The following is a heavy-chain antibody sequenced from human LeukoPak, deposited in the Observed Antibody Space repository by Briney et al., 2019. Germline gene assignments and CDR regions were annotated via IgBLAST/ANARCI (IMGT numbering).Heavy chain of an antibody. J-gene: IGHJ4*02. V-gene: IGHV3-23*01. CDR3: TKPSVVGAKDFDY. D-gene: IGHD1-26*01. Sequence: GGSLRLSCAASGFTFSSYAMRWVRQAPGKGLEWVSSISGSGGSTYYADSVKGRFTISRDNSKNTLYLQMNSLRAEDTAVYYCTKPSVVGAKDFDYWGQGTLVTVSS. CDR1: GFTFSSYA. CDR2: ISGSGGST.